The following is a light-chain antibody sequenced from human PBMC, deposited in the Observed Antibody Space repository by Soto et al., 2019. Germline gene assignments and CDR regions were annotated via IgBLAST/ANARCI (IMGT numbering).Light chain of an antibody. V-gene: IGKV3-20*01. CDR3: QQYGSSPGT. Sequence: EIVLTQSPATLSLSPGERATLSCRASQSVSSGFLAWYQQKPGQGPRLLIHGASFRATGIPDRFSGSGSGTDFTLTISRLEPEDFAVYYCQQYGSSPGTFGQGTKVDIK. CDR2: GAS. CDR1: QSVSSGF. J-gene: IGKJ1*01.